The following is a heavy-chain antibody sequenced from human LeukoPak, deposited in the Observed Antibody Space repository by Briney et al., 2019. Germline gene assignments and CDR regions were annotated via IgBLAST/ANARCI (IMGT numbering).Heavy chain of an antibody. CDR3: ARDYGGILVAETFDY. V-gene: IGHV1-2*02. D-gene: IGHD5-12*01. Sequence: ASVKVSCKASGYTFTGYYMHWVRQAPGQGLEWMGWINPNSGGTNYAQNFQGRVTMTRDTSISTAYMELSRLRSDDTAVYYCARDYGGILVAETFDYWGQGTLVTVSS. J-gene: IGHJ4*02. CDR1: GYTFTGYY. CDR2: INPNSGGT.